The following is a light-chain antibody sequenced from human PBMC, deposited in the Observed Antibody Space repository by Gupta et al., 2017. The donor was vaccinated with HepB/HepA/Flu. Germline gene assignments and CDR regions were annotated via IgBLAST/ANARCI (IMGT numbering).Light chain of an antibody. CDR1: QSVSPY. CDR3: QHSNSILRT. Sequence: DIQMTQSPSSLSASVGDRVTITCRASQSVSPYLNWFQQKPGKAPKLLIYAASTLQRGVPSRFSGSGSGTDFTLTISRLQPEDFATYYCQHSNSILRTFGQGTKLEVK. J-gene: IGKJ1*01. V-gene: IGKV1-39*01. CDR2: AAS.